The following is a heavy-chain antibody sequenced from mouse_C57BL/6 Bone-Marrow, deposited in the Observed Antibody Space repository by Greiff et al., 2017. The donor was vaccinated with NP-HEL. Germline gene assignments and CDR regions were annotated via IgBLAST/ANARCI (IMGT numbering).Heavy chain of an antibody. CDR1: GYTFTSYW. V-gene: IGHV1-55*01. CDR3: ALYGSSGWYFDV. Sequence: VQLQQPGAELVKPGASVKMSCKASGYTFTSYWIPWVKQRPGQGLEWIGDIYPGSGSTNYNEKFKSKATLTVDTSSSTAYMQLSSLTSEDSAVYYCALYGSSGWYFDVWGTGTTVTVSS. CDR2: IYPGSGST. D-gene: IGHD1-1*01. J-gene: IGHJ1*03.